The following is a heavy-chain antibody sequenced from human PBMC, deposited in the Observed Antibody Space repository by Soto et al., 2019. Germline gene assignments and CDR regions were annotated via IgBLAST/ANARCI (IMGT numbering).Heavy chain of an antibody. V-gene: IGHV4-59*11. J-gene: IGHJ4*02. CDR2: IYYSGST. CDR1: GDSISSHY. D-gene: IGHD2-15*01. CDR3: ARDYWPWHFDD. Sequence: PSETLSLTCTVSGDSISSHYWSWIRQPPGKGLEWIGYIYYSGSTTYNPSLASRVTISLDGSKNQFSLKLKSVTAADTAVYFCARDYWPWHFDDWGQGTLVTVSS.